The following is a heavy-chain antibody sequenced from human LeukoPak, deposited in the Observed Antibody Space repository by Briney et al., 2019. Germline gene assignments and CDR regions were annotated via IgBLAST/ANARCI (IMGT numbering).Heavy chain of an antibody. V-gene: IGHV4-39*01. CDR1: GGSISNSDYY. J-gene: IGHJ4*02. CDR2: IYFFGNT. CDR3: ASMKGYCDRGSCYHFDY. D-gene: IGHD2-15*01. Sequence: QTSETLSLTCSVSGGSISNSDYYWAWVRQPPGKGLEWIGFIYFFGNTKYNPSLKSRVTISVDTSKNQFSLNLTSATAADTAVYFCASMKGYCDRGSCYHFDYWGQGALVTVSS.